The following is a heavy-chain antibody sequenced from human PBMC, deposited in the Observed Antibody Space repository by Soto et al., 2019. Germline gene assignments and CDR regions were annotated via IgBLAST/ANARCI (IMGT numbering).Heavy chain of an antibody. J-gene: IGHJ6*02. V-gene: IGHV1-2*02. CDR3: AGPPQNNYDSSGYSGRYYYGMDV. CDR2: INPNSGGT. D-gene: IGHD3-22*01. Sequence: ASVKVSCKASGYTFTGYYMHWVRQSPGQGLEWMGWINPNSGGTNYAQKFQGRVTMTRDTSISTAYMELSRLRSDDTAVYYCAGPPQNNYDSSGYSGRYYYGMDVWGQGTTVTVSS. CDR1: GYTFTGYY.